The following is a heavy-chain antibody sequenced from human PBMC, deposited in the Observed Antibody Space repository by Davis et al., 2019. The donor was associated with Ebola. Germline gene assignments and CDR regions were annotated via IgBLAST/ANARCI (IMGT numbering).Heavy chain of an antibody. J-gene: IGHJ6*04. CDR3: ARERLGLYYYGMDV. V-gene: IGHV1-18*04. Sequence: ASSVKVSCKASGYTFTSYGITWVRQAPGQGLEWMGWINPHNGNTNYAQNVQGRVTMTTDTSTSTAYMEVGSLRSDDTVVYYCARERLGLYYYGMDVGGKGTTVTVSS. CDR1: GYTFTSYG. CDR2: INPHNGNT. D-gene: IGHD3/OR15-3a*01.